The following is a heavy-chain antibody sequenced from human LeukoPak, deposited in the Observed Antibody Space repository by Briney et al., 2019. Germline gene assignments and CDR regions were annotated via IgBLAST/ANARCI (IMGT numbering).Heavy chain of an antibody. CDR3: ARLRRFGLDAFDI. Sequence: SETLSLTCPVSGGSISSYYWSWIRQPPGKGLEWIGYIYYSGSTNYNPSLKSRVTISVDTSKNQFSLKLSSVTAADTAVYYCARLRRFGLDAFDIWGQGTMVTVSS. D-gene: IGHD3-16*01. CDR1: GGSISSYY. V-gene: IGHV4-59*08. J-gene: IGHJ3*02. CDR2: IYYSGST.